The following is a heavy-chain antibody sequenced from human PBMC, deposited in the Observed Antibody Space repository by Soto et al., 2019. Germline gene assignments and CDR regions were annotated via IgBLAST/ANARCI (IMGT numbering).Heavy chain of an antibody. D-gene: IGHD6-19*01. CDR2: ISAYNGNT. Sequence: ASVKVSCKASGYTFTSYGISWVRQAPGQGLEWMGWISAYNGNTNYAQKFQDRVTMTADTAASTVYMELRSLRSDDSAVFYCARDRSGWYDFWGQGTLVTVSS. V-gene: IGHV1-18*01. CDR1: GYTFTSYG. J-gene: IGHJ4*02. CDR3: ARDRSGWYDF.